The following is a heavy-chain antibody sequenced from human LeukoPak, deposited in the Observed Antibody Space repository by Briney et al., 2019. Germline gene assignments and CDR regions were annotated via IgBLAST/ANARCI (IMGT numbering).Heavy chain of an antibody. CDR2: ISAYNGNT. D-gene: IGHD2-2*01. CDR1: GHTFTSYG. J-gene: IGHJ6*03. Sequence: ASVTVSCKASGHTFTSYGISWVRQAPGQGLEWMGWISAYNGNTNYAQKLQGRVTMTTDTSTSTAYMELRSLRSDDTAVYYCARNIVVVPAAMSDVPYYHYMDVWGKGTTGTVSS. CDR3: ARNIVVVPAAMSDVPYYHYMDV. V-gene: IGHV1-18*01.